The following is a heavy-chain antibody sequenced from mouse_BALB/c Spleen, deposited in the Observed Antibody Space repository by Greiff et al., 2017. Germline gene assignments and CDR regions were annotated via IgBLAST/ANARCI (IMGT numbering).Heavy chain of an antibody. D-gene: IGHD3-2*01. CDR3: ARQTARATSVPYFDY. J-gene: IGHJ2*01. CDR2: INSNGGST. Sequence: EVQGVESGGGLVKLGGSLKLSCAASGFTFSSYYMSWVRQTPEKRLELVAAINSNGGSTYYPDTVKGRFTISRDNAKNTLYLQMSSLKSEDTALYYCARQTARATSVPYFDYWGQGTTLTVSS. CDR1: GFTFSSYY. V-gene: IGHV5-6-2*01.